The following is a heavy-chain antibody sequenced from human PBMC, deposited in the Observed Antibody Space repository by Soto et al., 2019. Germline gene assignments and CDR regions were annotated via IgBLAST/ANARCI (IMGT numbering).Heavy chain of an antibody. D-gene: IGHD1-7*01. CDR3: AREQELATEFAY. CDR2: IWYDGSNK. V-gene: IGHV3-33*01. J-gene: IGHJ4*01. Sequence: QVQLVESGGGVVQPGRSLRLSCAASGFTFSGYGMHWVRQAPGKGLEWVAVIWYDGSNKYYADSVKGRFTSSRDNSKNALYLQMNSLRAEDTAVYYCAREQELATEFAYWGKGTLVTVSS. CDR1: GFTFSGYG.